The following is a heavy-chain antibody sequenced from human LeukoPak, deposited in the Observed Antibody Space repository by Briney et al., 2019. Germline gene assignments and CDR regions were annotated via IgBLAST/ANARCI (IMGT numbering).Heavy chain of an antibody. D-gene: IGHD6-13*01. CDR3: AKVGAAAGTLRIEYFQH. V-gene: IGHV3-23*01. CDR2: VSGSGRST. CDR1: AFTFSSYA. Sequence: GGSLRLSCAASAFTFSSYAMSWVRQAPGKGLEWVSGVSGSGRSTFYADSVKGRFTSSRDNSKNTLYLQMNSLRAEDTAGYYCAKVGAAAGTLRIEYFQHWGQGTLVTVSS. J-gene: IGHJ1*01.